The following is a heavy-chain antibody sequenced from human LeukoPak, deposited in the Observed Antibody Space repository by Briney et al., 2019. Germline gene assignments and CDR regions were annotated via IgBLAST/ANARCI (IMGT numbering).Heavy chain of an antibody. CDR3: ARQTYDFRSGYPPYYFDY. D-gene: IGHD3-3*01. Sequence: SETLSLTCTVSGGSISSYYWSWIRQPPGKGLEWIGYIYYSGSTNYNPSLKSRVTISVDTSKNQFSLKLSSVTAADTAVYYCARQTYDFRSGYPPYYFDYWGQGTLVTVSS. J-gene: IGHJ4*02. V-gene: IGHV4-59*08. CDR1: GGSISSYY. CDR2: IYYSGST.